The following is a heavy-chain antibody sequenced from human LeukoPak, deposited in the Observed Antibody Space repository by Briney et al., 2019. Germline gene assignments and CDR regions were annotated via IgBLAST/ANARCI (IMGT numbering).Heavy chain of an antibody. V-gene: IGHV1-46*02. CDR1: GYALANYNYY. CDR2: TNPSGCGT. J-gene: IGHJ5*02. CDR3: AQGAGGYDFWTGYHKWFDP. Sequence: ASVKVSCEASGYALANYNYYLLWLPQAPGQGLEWMGKTNPSGCGTNTAERVQGRVTMTRDTSTNTVYLELSSLRSEDTAIYYCAQGAGGYDFWTGYHKWFDPWGQGTLVTVSS. D-gene: IGHD3-3*01.